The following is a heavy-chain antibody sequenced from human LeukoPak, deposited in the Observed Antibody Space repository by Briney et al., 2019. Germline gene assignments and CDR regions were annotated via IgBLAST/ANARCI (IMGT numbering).Heavy chain of an antibody. CDR2: IYSGGST. CDR1: GFTVSSNY. Sequence: PGGSLRLSCAASGFTVSSNYMSWVRQAPGKGLEWVSVIYSGGSTYYADSVKGRFTISRDNSKNTLYLQMNSLRAEDTAVYYCADWGAVRLLDYWGQGTLVTVSS. CDR3: ADWGAVRLLDY. V-gene: IGHV3-53*01. J-gene: IGHJ4*02. D-gene: IGHD7-27*01.